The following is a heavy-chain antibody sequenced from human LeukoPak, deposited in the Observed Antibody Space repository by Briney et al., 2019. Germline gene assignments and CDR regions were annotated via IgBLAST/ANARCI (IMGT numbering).Heavy chain of an antibody. J-gene: IGHJ5*02. CDR2: IYTSGST. D-gene: IGHD2/OR15-2a*01. CDR3: ARDVSTDNWFDP. CDR1: GGSISSGSYY. Sequence: SQTLSLTCTVSGGSISSGSYYWRWLRQPAGTGLEWIGRIYTSGSTNYNPSLKSRVTISVDTSKNQFSLKLSSVTAADTAVYYCARDVSTDNWFDPWGQGTLVTVSS. V-gene: IGHV4-61*02.